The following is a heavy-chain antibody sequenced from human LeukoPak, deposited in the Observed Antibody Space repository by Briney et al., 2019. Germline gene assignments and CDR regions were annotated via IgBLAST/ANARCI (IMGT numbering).Heavy chain of an antibody. CDR3: ARSASSSYWKY. D-gene: IGHD6-6*01. J-gene: IGHJ4*02. CDR1: GYTFTGYY. V-gene: IGHV1-2*02. Sequence: ASVKVSCKASGYTFTGYYMHWVRQAPGQGLEWMGWINPNSGGTNYAQKFQGRVTMTRDTSISTAYMELSSLRSEDTAMYYCARSASSSYWKYWGQGTLVTVSS. CDR2: INPNSGGT.